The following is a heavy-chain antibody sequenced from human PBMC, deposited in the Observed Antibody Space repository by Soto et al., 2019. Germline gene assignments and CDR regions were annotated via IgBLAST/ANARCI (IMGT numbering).Heavy chain of an antibody. Sequence: GESLKTSCNGSGYSLTSYWIGWVRQMPGNGLEWMGIIYPVDSDTHYSPSFRGQITISADKSTHTAYLQWSSLKASDTAMYCCAGRVVDDCLDVWGQGTTVTVSS. V-gene: IGHV5-51*01. CDR1: GYSLTSYW. J-gene: IGHJ6*02. CDR2: IYPVDSDT. D-gene: IGHD2-21*02. CDR3: AGRVVDDCLDV.